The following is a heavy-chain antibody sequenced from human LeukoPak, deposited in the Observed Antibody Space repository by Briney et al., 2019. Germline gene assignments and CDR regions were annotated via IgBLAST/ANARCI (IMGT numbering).Heavy chain of an antibody. J-gene: IGHJ6*04. CDR2: INHSGST. Sequence: SETLSLTCAVYGGSFSGYYWSWIRQPPGKGLEWIGEINHSGSTNYNPSLKSRVTISVDTSKNQFSLKLSSVTAADTAVYYCARAAAAGSNYYGMDVWGKGTTVTVSS. D-gene: IGHD6-13*01. V-gene: IGHV4-34*01. CDR3: ARAAAAGSNYYGMDV. CDR1: GGSFSGYY.